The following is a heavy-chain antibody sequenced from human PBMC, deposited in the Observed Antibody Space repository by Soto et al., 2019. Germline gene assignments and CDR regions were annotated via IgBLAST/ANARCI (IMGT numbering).Heavy chain of an antibody. J-gene: IGHJ5*02. V-gene: IGHV2-70*01. CDR1: GFSLSTSGMC. CDR3: AGTLSSSYEPGWCDR. CDR2: IDWDDDK. D-gene: IGHD6-13*01. Sequence: SGPTLVNPTQTLTLTCTFSGFSLSTSGMCVSWIRQPPGKALEWLALIDWDDDKYYSTSLKTRLTISKDTSKSQVVLTMTNMDPVDTATYYCAGTLSSSYEPGWCDRWGQGTLVTVSS.